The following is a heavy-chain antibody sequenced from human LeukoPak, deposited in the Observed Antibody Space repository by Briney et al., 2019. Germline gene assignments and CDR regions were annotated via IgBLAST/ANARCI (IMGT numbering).Heavy chain of an antibody. CDR3: ARGRTYYYDRGFLFDAFDI. CDR1: GYTFTSYD. D-gene: IGHD3-22*01. CDR2: MNPNSGNT. J-gene: IGHJ3*02. Sequence: ASVKVSCKASGYTFTSYDINWVRQATGQGLEWMGWMNPNSGNTGYAQKFQGRVTMTRNTSISTAYMELSSLRSEDTAVYYCARGRTYYYDRGFLFDAFDIWGQGTMVTVSS. V-gene: IGHV1-8*01.